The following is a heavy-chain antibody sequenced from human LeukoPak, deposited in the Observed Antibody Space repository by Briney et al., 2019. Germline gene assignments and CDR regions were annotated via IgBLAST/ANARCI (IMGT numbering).Heavy chain of an antibody. Sequence: SETLSLTCAVYGGSFSGFYWSWIPQPPGKGRECIGEINHSGSTNYNPSLKSRVTISVDTSKNHFSLKLTSVTAADTAVYYCARTAPVVVAAAFDPWARGPWSPSPQ. J-gene: IGHJ5*02. CDR2: INHSGST. D-gene: IGHD2-15*01. V-gene: IGHV4-34*01. CDR3: ARTAPVVVAAAFDP. CDR1: GGSFSGFY.